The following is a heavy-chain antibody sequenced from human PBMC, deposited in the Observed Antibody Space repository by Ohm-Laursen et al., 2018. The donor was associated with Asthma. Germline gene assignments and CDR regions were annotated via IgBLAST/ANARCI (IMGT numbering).Heavy chain of an antibody. CDR3: AREFYDSSGYFTNDAFDI. CDR1: GFTFSSYA. J-gene: IGHJ3*02. V-gene: IGHV3-23*01. Sequence: SLRLSCAAPGFTFSSYAMSWVRQAPAKGLEWVSGISGSGGSTYYADSVKGRFTISRDNAKNSLYLQMNSLRDEDTAVYYCAREFYDSSGYFTNDAFDIWGQGTMVTVSS. CDR2: ISGSGGST. D-gene: IGHD3-22*01.